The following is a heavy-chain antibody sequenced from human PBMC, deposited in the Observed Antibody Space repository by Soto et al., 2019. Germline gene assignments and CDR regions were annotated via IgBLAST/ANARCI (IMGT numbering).Heavy chain of an antibody. CDR3: ARKGYCSGGSCYGYYCGMDV. D-gene: IGHD2-15*01. CDR1: GYTFTSYG. Sequence: GASVKVSCKASGYTFTSYGISWVRQAPGQGLEWMGWISAYNGNTNYAQKLQGRVTMTTDTSTSTAYLELRSLRSDDTAVYYCARKGYCSGGSCYGYYCGMDVWGQGTTVTVSS. J-gene: IGHJ6*02. CDR2: ISAYNGNT. V-gene: IGHV1-18*01.